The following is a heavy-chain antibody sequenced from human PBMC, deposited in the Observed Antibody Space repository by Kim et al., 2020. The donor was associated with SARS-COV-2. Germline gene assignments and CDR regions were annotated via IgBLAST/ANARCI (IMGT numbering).Heavy chain of an antibody. D-gene: IGHD3-10*01. V-gene: IGHV3-11*05. CDR3: ARGRQIFPLPNFLITMHWFDP. Sequence: GGSLRLSCAASGFTFSDYYMSWIRQAPGKGLEWVSYISSSSSYTNYADSVKGRFTISRDNAKNSLYLQMNSLRAEDTAVYYCARGRQIFPLPNFLITMHWFDPWGQGTLVTVSS. CDR1: GFTFSDYY. J-gene: IGHJ5*02. CDR2: ISSSSSYT.